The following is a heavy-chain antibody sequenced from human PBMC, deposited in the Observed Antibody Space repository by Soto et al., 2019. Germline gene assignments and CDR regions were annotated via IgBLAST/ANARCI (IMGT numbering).Heavy chain of an antibody. V-gene: IGHV4-39*02. CDR1: GGSISSSSYY. J-gene: IGHJ5*02. CDR2: IYYSGST. D-gene: IGHD6-6*01. CDR3: ARDADPSSWFDP. Sequence: QLQLQESGPGLVKPSETLSLTCTVSGGSISSSSYYWGWIRQPPGKGLEWIGSIYYSGSTYYNPSLKSRVTIPVDTSKNQFSLKLSSVTAADTAVYYCARDADPSSWFDPWGQGTLVTVSS.